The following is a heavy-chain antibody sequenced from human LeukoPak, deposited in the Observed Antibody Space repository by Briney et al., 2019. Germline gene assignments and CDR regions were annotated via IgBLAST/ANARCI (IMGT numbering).Heavy chain of an antibody. Sequence: GASVKVSCKASGYTFTSYDINWVRQATGQGLEWMGWMNPNSGNTGYAQKFQGRVTMTRNTSISTAYMELSSLRSEDTAVYYCARGQLLWFGELLPMHYYYYGMDVWGQGTMVTVSS. V-gene: IGHV1-8*01. D-gene: IGHD3-10*01. CDR3: ARGQLLWFGELLPMHYYYYGMDV. CDR2: MNPNSGNT. J-gene: IGHJ6*02. CDR1: GYTFTSYD.